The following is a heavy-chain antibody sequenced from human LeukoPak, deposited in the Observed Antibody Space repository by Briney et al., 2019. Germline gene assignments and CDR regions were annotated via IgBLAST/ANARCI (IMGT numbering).Heavy chain of an antibody. CDR2: INPNSGGT. CDR3: ARSPHILTGENFDY. CDR1: GYSFTGYY. J-gene: IGHJ4*02. Sequence: RASVKVSCKTSGYSFTGYYLHWVRQAPGQGLEWMGWINPNSGGTNFAQKFQDRASMTRDTSISTAYMQVSRLRSDDTAVYYCARSPHILTGENFDYWGQGTVVTVSS. V-gene: IGHV1-2*02. D-gene: IGHD3-9*01.